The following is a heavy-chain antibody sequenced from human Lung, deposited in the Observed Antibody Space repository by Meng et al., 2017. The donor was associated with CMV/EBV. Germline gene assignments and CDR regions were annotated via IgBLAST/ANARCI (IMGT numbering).Heavy chain of an antibody. D-gene: IGHD2/OR15-2a*01. Sequence: GGSLRLXXAASGFTFSTYAMSWVRQAPGKGLEWVSLIHNDVIHYADSVKGRFTISRDNSKNSLYLQMNSLRAEDTALYYCAKGGGRYYDDAFDVWGQGTXVTVSS. V-gene: IGHV3-23*03. CDR1: GFTFSTYA. J-gene: IGHJ3*01. CDR3: AKGGGRYYDDAFDV. CDR2: IHNDVI.